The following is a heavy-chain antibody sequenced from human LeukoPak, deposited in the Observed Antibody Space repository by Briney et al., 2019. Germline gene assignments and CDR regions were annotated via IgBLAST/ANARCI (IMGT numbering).Heavy chain of an antibody. Sequence: GGSLRLSCAASGFTFSSYEMNWVRQAPGKGLEWVSYISSSGGTIYYADSVKGRFTISRDNAKNSLYLQMSSLRAEDTAVYYCARGLYGSSWYGGWFDPWGQGTLVTVSS. J-gene: IGHJ5*02. CDR3: ARGLYGSSWYGGWFDP. CDR1: GFTFSSYE. D-gene: IGHD6-13*01. CDR2: ISSSGGTI. V-gene: IGHV3-48*03.